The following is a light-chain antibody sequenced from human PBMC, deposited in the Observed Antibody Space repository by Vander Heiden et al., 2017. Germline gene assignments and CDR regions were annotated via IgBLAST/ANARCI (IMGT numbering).Light chain of an antibody. V-gene: IGLV3-1*01. CDR1: TLGAQY. Sequence: SYELTQPPSVSVSPGQTASITCSGDTLGAQYACLYQQTQGQSPVPGIYPDTKRTSGIPERFSGSNAGNTATLTISGTQAMDEADYYCQAWDSSAWVFGGGTKLTVL. CDR2: PDT. CDR3: QAWDSSAWV. J-gene: IGLJ2*01.